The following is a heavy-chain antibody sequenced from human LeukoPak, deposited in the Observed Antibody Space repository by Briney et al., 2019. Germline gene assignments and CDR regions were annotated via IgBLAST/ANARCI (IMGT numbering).Heavy chain of an antibody. Sequence: SETLSLTCTVSGGSISSGDYYWSWIRQPPGKGPEWIGYIYYSGSTYYNPSLKSRVTMSVDTSKNQFSLKLSSVTAADTAMYYCARVESTRAIDYWGQGTLVTVSS. CDR3: ARVESTRAIDY. CDR2: IYYSGST. CDR1: GGSISSGDYY. J-gene: IGHJ4*02. V-gene: IGHV4-30-4*02. D-gene: IGHD2-2*01.